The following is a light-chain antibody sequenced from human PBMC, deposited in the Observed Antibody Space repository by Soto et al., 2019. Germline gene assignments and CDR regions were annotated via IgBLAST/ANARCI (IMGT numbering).Light chain of an antibody. J-gene: IGLJ3*02. CDR3: LLFYRDALV. Sequence: QTVVTQEPSLTVSPGGTVTLTCASSTGAVTSGYYANWFQQKPGQAPRALISSTSNKHSWTPARFSGSLLGGKAALTLSGVQPEDEAEYYCLLFYRDALVFGGGTKLTVL. CDR2: STS. V-gene: IGLV7-43*01. CDR1: TGAVTSGYY.